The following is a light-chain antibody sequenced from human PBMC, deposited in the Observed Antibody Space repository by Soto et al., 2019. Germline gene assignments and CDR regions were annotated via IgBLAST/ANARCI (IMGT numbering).Light chain of an antibody. CDR1: QSVSSSY. CDR2: GAS. Sequence: VLTLSAGTLSLSPGERAILSCRASQSVSSSYLAWYQQKPGQAPRLLIYGASSRATGIPDRFSGSGSGTDFTLTISRLQPEDFAVYYCQQYASSPPTFGQGTKVDIK. V-gene: IGKV3-20*01. J-gene: IGKJ1*01. CDR3: QQYASSPPT.